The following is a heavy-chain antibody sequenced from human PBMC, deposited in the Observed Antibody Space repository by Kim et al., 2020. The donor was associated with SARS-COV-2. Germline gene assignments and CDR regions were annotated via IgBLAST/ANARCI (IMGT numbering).Heavy chain of an antibody. CDR1: GFTVSGNY. V-gene: IGHV3-66*01. J-gene: IGHJ3*02. D-gene: IGHD6-19*01. Sequence: GGSLRLSCAASGFTVSGNYMSWVRQAPGKGLEWVSVIYSGGSTYYADSVKGRFTISRDIFKNTLNLQRNSLRAEDTAVYYCARDGLRGWGAFDIWGQGT. CDR3: ARDGLRGWGAFDI. CDR2: IYSGGST.